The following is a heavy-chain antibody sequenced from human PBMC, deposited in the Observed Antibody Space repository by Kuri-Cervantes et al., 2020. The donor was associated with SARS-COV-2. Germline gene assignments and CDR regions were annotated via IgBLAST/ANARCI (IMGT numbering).Heavy chain of an antibody. CDR1: GFTFSSYA. V-gene: IGHV3-23*01. CDR2: ITGSGGST. J-gene: IGHJ6*02. D-gene: IGHD1-1*01. CDR3: AKVEATGTGGMDG. Sequence: SLKFSCAASGFTFSSYARSWVRQARGKVLELVSAITGSGGSTYYADSMKGRFTISRDNSKNTMYLQMNSLRAEETAVYYCAKVEATGTGGMDGWGQGTPVTVSS.